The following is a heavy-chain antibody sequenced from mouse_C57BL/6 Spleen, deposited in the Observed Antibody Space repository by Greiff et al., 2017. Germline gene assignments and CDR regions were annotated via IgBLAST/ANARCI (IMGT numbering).Heavy chain of an antibody. V-gene: IGHV1-59*01. D-gene: IGHD5-1*01. CDR2: IDPSDSYT. Sequence: QVQLQQPGAELVRPGTSVKLSCKASGYTFTSYWMHWVKQRPGQGLEWIGVIDPSDSYTNYNQKFKGKATLTVDTSSSTAYMQLSSLTSEDSAVYYCAVPRYLEVWGTGTTVTGSS. CDR3: AVPRYLEV. CDR1: GYTFTSYW. J-gene: IGHJ1*03.